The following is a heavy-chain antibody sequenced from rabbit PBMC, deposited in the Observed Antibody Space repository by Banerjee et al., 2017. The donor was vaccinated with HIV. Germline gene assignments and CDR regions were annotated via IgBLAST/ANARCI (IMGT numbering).Heavy chain of an antibody. J-gene: IGHJ4*01. CDR2: IYAGSSGNT. D-gene: IGHD2-1*01. CDR1: GFSFSSSYW. CDR3: VSYDDYGDRNL. Sequence: QEQLEESGGDLVKPEGSLTLTCTASGFSFSSSYWICWVRQAPGKGLEWIACIYAGSSGNTYYASWAKGRFTISKTSSTTVTLQMTSLTAADTATYFCVSYDDYGDRNLWGQGTLVTVS. V-gene: IGHV1S45*01.